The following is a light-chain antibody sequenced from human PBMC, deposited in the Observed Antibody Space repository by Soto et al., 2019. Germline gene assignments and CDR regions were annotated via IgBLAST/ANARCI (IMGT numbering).Light chain of an antibody. CDR3: TAWDDSLNGPV. CDR1: SSNIGKNA. Sequence: QSVLTQPPSVSEAPRQRVTISCSGSSSNIGKNAVNWYQHLPGKAPKLLIFYDDLLPSGVSDRFSGSKSGTSASLAISGLQSEDEADYYCTAWDDSLNGPVFGGGTKVTVL. V-gene: IGLV1-36*01. CDR2: YDD. J-gene: IGLJ3*02.